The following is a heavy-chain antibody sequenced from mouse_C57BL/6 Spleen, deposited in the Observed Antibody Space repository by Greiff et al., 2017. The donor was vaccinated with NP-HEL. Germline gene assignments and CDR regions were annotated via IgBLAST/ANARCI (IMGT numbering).Heavy chain of an antibody. Sequence: EVQLVESGGGLVKPGGSLKLSCAASGFTFSSYAMSWVRQTPEKRLEWVATISDGGSYTYYPDNVKGRFTISRDNAKNNLYLQMSHLKSEDTAMYYCARPYYYGSSYWYFDVWGTGTTVTVSS. D-gene: IGHD1-1*01. CDR3: ARPYYYGSSYWYFDV. CDR2: ISDGGSYT. J-gene: IGHJ1*03. V-gene: IGHV5-4*01. CDR1: GFTFSSYA.